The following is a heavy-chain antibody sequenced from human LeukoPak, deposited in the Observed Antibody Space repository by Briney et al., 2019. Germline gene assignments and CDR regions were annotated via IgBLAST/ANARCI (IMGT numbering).Heavy chain of an antibody. CDR2: IYYSGST. D-gene: IGHD3-3*01. CDR1: GDSISRSTSY. V-gene: IGHV4-39*01. Sequence: SETLSLTCAVSGDSISRSTSYWGWVRQPPGKGLEWIGSIYYSGSTYYNPSLKSRVTISGDTSMNQFSLKLNSVTAADTAVYYCARRGETFWLQWYYFDYWGQGIGVTVSS. J-gene: IGHJ4*02. CDR3: ARRGETFWLQWYYFDY.